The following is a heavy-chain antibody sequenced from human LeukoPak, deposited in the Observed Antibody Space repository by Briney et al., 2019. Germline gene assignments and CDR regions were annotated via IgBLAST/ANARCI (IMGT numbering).Heavy chain of an antibody. J-gene: IGHJ4*02. V-gene: IGHV3-21*01. CDR3: ARAYSGDDHHFDY. Sequence: GGSLRLSCAASGFTFSSYSMNWVREAPGQGLEWVSSISSSSSYIYYADSVTGRFTISRDNAKNSLYLQMNSLRADDTVVYYCARAYSGDDHHFDYWGQGTLVTVSS. D-gene: IGHD5-12*01. CDR2: ISSSSSYI. CDR1: GFTFSSYS.